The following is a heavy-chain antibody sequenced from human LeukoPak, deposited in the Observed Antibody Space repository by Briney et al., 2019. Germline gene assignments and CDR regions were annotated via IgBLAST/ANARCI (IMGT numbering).Heavy chain of an antibody. CDR2: IYPNSGGT. Sequence: ASVKVSCKASGYTSTAYYMHWVRQAPGHGLEWMGWIYPNSGGTNYARKFRGRVTMTRDTSISTAYLELSRLRSDDTAVYYCARDWSVGIRDGYWGQGNLVTVSS. CDR3: ARDWSVGIRDGY. CDR1: GYTSTAYY. D-gene: IGHD3-3*01. J-gene: IGHJ4*02. V-gene: IGHV1-2*02.